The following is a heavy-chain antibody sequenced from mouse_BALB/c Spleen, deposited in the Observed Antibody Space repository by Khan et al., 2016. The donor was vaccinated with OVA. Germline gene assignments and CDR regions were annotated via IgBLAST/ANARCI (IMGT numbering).Heavy chain of an antibody. CDR3: SRTKKIVGTYFDY. D-gene: IGHD1-1*01. V-gene: IGHV1S81*02. CDR2: TNPTNGRT. CDR1: GYTFTSYW. J-gene: IGHJ2*01. Sequence: QVQLKQSGAELVKAGASVKMSCKASGYTFTSYWMHWVQQRPGQGLEWFADTNPTNGRTYYNEKFKSKATLTVDKSSSTAYMLLSSPTLEDSAVYYCSRTKKIVGTYFDYWGQGTTLTVSS.